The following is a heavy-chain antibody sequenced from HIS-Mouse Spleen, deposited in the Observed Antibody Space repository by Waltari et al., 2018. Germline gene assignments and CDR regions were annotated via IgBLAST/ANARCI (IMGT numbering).Heavy chain of an antibody. CDR3: AKDRDGSGSYSDY. J-gene: IGHJ4*02. V-gene: IGHV3-43D*03. CDR1: GFTFDDSV. Sequence: EVQLVESGGVVVQPGGSLSLSCAASGFTFDDSVMHWVRQAPGKGLEWVSLISWDGGSTYYADSVKGRFTISRDNSKNSLYLQMNSLRAEDTALYYCAKDRDGSGSYSDYWGKGTLVTVSS. CDR2: ISWDGGST. D-gene: IGHD3-10*01.